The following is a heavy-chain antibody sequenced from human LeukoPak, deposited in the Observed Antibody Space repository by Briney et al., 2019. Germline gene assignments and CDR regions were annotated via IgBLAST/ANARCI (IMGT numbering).Heavy chain of an antibody. J-gene: IGHJ5*02. CDR1: GFTFDDYA. CDR2: ISWNSGSI. D-gene: IGHD3-9*01. Sequence: PGGSLRLSCAASGFTFDDYAMHWVRQAPGKGLEWVSGISWNSGSIGYADSVKGRFTISRDNAKNSLYLQMNSLRAEDTALYYCAKDFHPKPKIYDILTGLNWFDPWGQGTLVTVSS. CDR3: AKDFHPKPKIYDILTGLNWFDP. V-gene: IGHV3-9*01.